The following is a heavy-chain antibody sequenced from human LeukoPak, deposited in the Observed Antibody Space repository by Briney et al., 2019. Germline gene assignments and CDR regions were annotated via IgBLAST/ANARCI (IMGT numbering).Heavy chain of an antibody. CDR1: GFTFSSYA. V-gene: IGHV3-23*01. D-gene: IGHD6-13*01. Sequence: PGGSLRLSCAASGFTFSSYAMSWVRQAPGKGLEWVSAISGSGGSTYYADSVKGRFTISRDNSKNTLYLQMNSLRAEDTAVYYCAKDLRWEVGIAAAGTGFDYWGQGTLATVSS. J-gene: IGHJ4*02. CDR3: AKDLRWEVGIAAAGTGFDY. CDR2: ISGSGGST.